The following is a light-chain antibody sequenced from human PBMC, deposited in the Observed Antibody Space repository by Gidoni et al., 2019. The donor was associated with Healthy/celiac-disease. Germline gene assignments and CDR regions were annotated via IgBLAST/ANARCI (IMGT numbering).Light chain of an antibody. CDR2: GAS. CDR1: QRVSSNY. J-gene: IGKJ4*01. Sequence: EIVLTQSTGTLSLSPGERATLSCRASQRVSSNYLAWYQQKPGQAPRLLIYGASSRATGIPDRLSGSGSGTDFTLTISRLEPEDFAVYYCQQYGSSPPALTFXGXTKVEIK. CDR3: QQYGSSPPALT. V-gene: IGKV3-20*01.